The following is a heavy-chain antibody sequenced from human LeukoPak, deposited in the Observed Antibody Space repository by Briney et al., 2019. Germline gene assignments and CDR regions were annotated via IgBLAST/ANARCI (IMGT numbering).Heavy chain of an antibody. CDR1: GFTFSSYG. J-gene: IGHJ4*02. V-gene: IGHV3-30*03. Sequence: PGGSLRLSCAASGFTFSSYGMHWVRQAPGKGLEWVAVISYDGSNKYYADSVKGRFTISRDNSKNTLYLQMNSLRAEDTAVYYCAREVVSGSYPYYFDYWGQGTLVTVSS. CDR2: ISYDGSNK. D-gene: IGHD1-26*01. CDR3: AREVVSGSYPYYFDY.